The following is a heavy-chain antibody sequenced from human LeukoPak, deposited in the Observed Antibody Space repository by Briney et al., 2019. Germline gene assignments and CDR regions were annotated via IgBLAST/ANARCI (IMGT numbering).Heavy chain of an antibody. CDR3: ARGRMDGGDYDAFDI. J-gene: IGHJ3*02. CDR2: MNPNSGNT. Sequence: AAVNVSCKASGYTFTSYDINWVRQATGQGLEWMGWMNPNSGNTGYAQKFQGRVTMTRNISISTAYMELSSLRSEDTAVYYCARGRMDGGDYDAFDIWGQRTMVTVSS. CDR1: GYTFTSYD. D-gene: IGHD2-21*02. V-gene: IGHV1-8*01.